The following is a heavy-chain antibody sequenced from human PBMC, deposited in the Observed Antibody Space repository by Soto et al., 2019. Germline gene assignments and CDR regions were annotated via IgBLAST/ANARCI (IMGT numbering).Heavy chain of an antibody. D-gene: IGHD6-13*01. CDR2: ISSSAGTI. Sequence: RGGSLTLSCPASGFTFSDYYMSWIRQAPGKGLEWVSYISSSAGTISYADSVKGRFTISRDHAKNSLYLQMNSLRAEDTAVYYCARAVYSRKNYFDYWGQGILVTVSS. J-gene: IGHJ4*02. V-gene: IGHV3-11*01. CDR1: GFTFSDYY. CDR3: ARAVYSRKNYFDY.